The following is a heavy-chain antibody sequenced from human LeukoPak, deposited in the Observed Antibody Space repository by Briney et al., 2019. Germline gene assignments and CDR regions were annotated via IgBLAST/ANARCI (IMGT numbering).Heavy chain of an antibody. CDR1: GFTFNNYA. CDR2: VSGSGGTT. D-gene: IGHD1-26*01. Sequence: SGGSLRLSCAASGFTFNNYALSWVRQAPGKGLEWVSVVSGSGGTTYYADSVKGRFTISRDNSKNTLYLQMNSLRAEDTAVYYCAKVPSWGGSYGKYFFDYWGQGTLVTVSS. CDR3: AKVPSWGGSYGKYFFDY. V-gene: IGHV3-23*01. J-gene: IGHJ4*02.